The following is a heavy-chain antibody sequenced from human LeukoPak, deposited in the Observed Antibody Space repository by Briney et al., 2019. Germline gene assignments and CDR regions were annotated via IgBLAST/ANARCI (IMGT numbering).Heavy chain of an antibody. V-gene: IGHV4-34*01. CDR1: GGSFSGYH. Sequence: SETLSLTCAVYGGSFSGYHWSWIRQPPGKGLEWIGEINHSGSTNYNPSLKSRVTISVDTSKNQFSLKLSSVTAADTAVYYCARGVGYYGSGSYSNWFDPWGQGTLVTVSS. CDR2: INHSGST. J-gene: IGHJ5*02. CDR3: ARGVGYYGSGSYSNWFDP. D-gene: IGHD3-10*01.